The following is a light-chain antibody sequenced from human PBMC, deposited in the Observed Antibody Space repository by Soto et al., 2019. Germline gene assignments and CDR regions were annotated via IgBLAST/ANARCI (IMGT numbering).Light chain of an antibody. J-gene: IGLJ2*01. CDR3: QSYERSRGGSGV. CDR1: SSNIGAGYD. V-gene: IGLV1-40*01. CDR2: GNN. Sequence: QSVLTQPPSVSGAPGQRVTISCTGSSSNIGAGYDVHWYQQLPGTAPKLLIYGNNNRPSGVPDRFSGSKSGTSASLAITGPKGGGGGDFYCQSYERSRGGSGVFGGGTKLTVL.